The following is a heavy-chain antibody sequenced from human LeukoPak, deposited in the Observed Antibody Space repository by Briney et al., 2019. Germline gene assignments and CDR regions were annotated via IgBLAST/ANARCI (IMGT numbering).Heavy chain of an antibody. Sequence: AGGSLRLSCEASGFIFSSYAMGWVRQAPGKGLEWVSSISVGGGDTFTADSVKGRFTITRENSKNTLYLQMNSLRVEDTAVYYCAKDQGSLWFGELWASGRDTFDIWGQGTMVTVSS. CDR3: AKDQGSLWFGELWASGRDTFDI. V-gene: IGHV3-23*01. CDR1: GFIFSSYA. D-gene: IGHD3-10*01. CDR2: ISVGGGDT. J-gene: IGHJ3*02.